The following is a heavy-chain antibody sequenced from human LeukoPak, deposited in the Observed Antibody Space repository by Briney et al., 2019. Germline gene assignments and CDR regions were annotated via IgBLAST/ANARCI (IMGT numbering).Heavy chain of an antibody. V-gene: IGHV1-2*02. CDR3: ARMVEGSSWYGDYYYGMDV. CDR1: GYTFTGYY. CDR2: INPNSGGT. Sequence: GASVKVSCKASGYTFTGYYMHWVRQAPGQGLEWMGWINPNSGGTNYAQKFQGRVTMTRVTSISTAYMELSRLRSDDTAVYYCARMVEGSSWYGDYYYGMDVWGQGTTVTVSS. J-gene: IGHJ6*02. D-gene: IGHD6-13*01.